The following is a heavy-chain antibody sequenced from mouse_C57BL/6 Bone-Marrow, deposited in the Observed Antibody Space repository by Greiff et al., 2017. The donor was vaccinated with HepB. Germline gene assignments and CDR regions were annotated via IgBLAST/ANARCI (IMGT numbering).Heavy chain of an antibody. CDR1: GYTFTSYT. D-gene: IGHD1-1*02. CDR3: ARYGGEGFAY. Sequence: QVQLQQSGAELARPGASVKMSCKASGYTFTSYTMHWVKQRPGQGLEWIGYINPSSGYTKYNQKFKDKATLTADKSSSTAYMQLSSLKSEDSAGYYCARYGGEGFAYWGQGTLVTVSA. V-gene: IGHV1-4*01. J-gene: IGHJ3*01. CDR2: INPSSGYT.